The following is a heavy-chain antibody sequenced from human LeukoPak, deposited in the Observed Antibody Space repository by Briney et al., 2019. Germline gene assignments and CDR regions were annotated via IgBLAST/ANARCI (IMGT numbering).Heavy chain of an antibody. CDR2: IWYDGSNK. J-gene: IGHJ4*02. CDR1: GFTFSSYG. CDR3: ASDGYYDSRGFDY. Sequence: GGSLRLSCAASGFTFSSYGMHWVRQAPGKGLEWVAVIWYDGSNKYYADSVKGRLTISRDNSKNTLYLQMNSLRAEDTAVYYCASDGYYDSRGFDYWGQGTLVTVSS. V-gene: IGHV3-33*01. D-gene: IGHD3-22*01.